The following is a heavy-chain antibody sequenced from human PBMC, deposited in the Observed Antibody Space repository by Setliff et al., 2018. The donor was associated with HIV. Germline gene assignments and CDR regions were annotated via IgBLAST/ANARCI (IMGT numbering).Heavy chain of an antibody. J-gene: IGHJ5*02. CDR1: GGTFSNYG. V-gene: IGHV1-69*05. Sequence: PVKVSCKASGGTFSNYGMSWVRQAHGQGLEWMGGIIPISGTANYAQKFQGRVTITTDESTSTAYMELSGRRSEDTAVYYCARDFGGDCSSMSWPGLFDPWGQGTLFTVSS. CDR2: IIPISGTA. CDR3: ARDFGGDCSSMSWPGLFDP. D-gene: IGHD2-2*01.